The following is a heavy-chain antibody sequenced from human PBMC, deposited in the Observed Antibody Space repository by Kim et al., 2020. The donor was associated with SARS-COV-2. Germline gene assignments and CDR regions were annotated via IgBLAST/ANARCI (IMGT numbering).Heavy chain of an antibody. J-gene: IGHJ4*02. Sequence: GGSLRLSCAASGFIFSGSAMHWVRQASGKGLEWVGRITDKASNYATAYGASVSGRFTISRDESKNTAYLQMSSLKTEDTAVYFCRVEDATPRLDYWGQGTLVTVSS. CDR1: GFIFSGSA. D-gene: IGHD6-6*01. CDR3: RVEDATPRLDY. CDR2: ITDKASNYAT. V-gene: IGHV3-73*01.